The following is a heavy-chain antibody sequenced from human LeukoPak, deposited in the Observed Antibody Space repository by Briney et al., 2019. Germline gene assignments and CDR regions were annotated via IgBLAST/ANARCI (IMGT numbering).Heavy chain of an antibody. J-gene: IGHJ4*02. Sequence: SETLSLTCTVSGGSISSYYWSWIRQPPGKGLEWIGYIYYSGSTNYNPSLKSRVTISVDTSKNQFSLKLSSVTAADTAVYYCARSELRWYPFDYWGQGTLVTVSS. D-gene: IGHD1-26*01. CDR2: IYYSGST. CDR3: ARSELRWYPFDY. CDR1: GGSISSYY. V-gene: IGHV4-59*08.